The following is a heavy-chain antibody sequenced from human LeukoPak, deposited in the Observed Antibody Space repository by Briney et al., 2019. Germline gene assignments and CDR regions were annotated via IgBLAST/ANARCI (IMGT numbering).Heavy chain of an antibody. CDR3: AKNTAMGVIDY. Sequence: SAISVTGGSTYYADSVKGRFTISRDNSKNTLYLQMNSLRAEDTAVYYCAKNTAMGVIDYWGQGTLVTVSS. D-gene: IGHD5-18*01. J-gene: IGHJ4*02. CDR2: ISVTGGST. V-gene: IGHV3-23*01.